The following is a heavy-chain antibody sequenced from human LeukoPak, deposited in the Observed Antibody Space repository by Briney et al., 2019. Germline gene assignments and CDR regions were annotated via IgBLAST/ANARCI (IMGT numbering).Heavy chain of an antibody. V-gene: IGHV1-2*02. Sequence: GASVKVSCKASGYTFTGYYMHWVRQAPGQGLEWMGWINPNSGGTNYAQKFQGRVTMTRDTSISTAYMELSRLRSDDTAVYYCARVGVDDSGSYSVLYWGQGTLVTVSS. J-gene: IGHJ4*02. CDR1: GYTFTGYY. D-gene: IGHD1-26*01. CDR2: INPNSGGT. CDR3: ARVGVDDSGSYSVLY.